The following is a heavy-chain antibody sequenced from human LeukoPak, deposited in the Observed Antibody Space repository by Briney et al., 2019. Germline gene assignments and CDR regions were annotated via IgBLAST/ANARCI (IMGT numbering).Heavy chain of an antibody. CDR2: INHSGST. Sequence: PSETLSLTCAVYGGSFSGYYWSWIRQPPGKGLEWIGEINHSGSTNYNPSLKSRVTISVGTSKNQFSLKLSSVTAADTAVYYCARGRYGSGSYYTAAGFSIFDYWGQGTLVTVSS. V-gene: IGHV4-34*01. CDR1: GGSFSGYY. J-gene: IGHJ4*02. CDR3: ARGRYGSGSYYTAAGFSIFDY. D-gene: IGHD3-10*01.